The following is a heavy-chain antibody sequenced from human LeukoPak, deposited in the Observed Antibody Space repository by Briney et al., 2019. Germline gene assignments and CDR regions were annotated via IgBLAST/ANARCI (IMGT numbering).Heavy chain of an antibody. CDR2: ISAYNGNT. CDR1: GYTFTGYY. CDR3: ARDNPYYYDSSGYYLCDY. Sequence: ASVKVSCKASGYTFTGYYMHWVRQAPGQGLERMGWISAYNGNTNYAQKLQGRVTMTTDTSTSTAYMELRSLRSDDTAVYYCARDNPYYYDSSGYYLCDYWGQGTLVTVSS. D-gene: IGHD3-22*01. V-gene: IGHV1-18*04. J-gene: IGHJ4*02.